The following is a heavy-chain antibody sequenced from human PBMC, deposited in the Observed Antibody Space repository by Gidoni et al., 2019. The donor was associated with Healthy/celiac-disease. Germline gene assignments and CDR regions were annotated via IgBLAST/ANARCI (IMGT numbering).Heavy chain of an antibody. CDR1: GFTFRSYE. D-gene: IGHD6-19*01. Sequence: EVQLVESGGGLVQPGGSLRLSCAASGFTFRSYEMHWVRQAPGKGLEWVSYISSSGSTIYYADSVKGRFTISRDNAKNSLYLQMNSLRAEDTAVYYWAREEWLAHTSQYYYYGMDVWGQGTTVTVSS. CDR3: AREEWLAHTSQYYYYGMDV. V-gene: IGHV3-48*03. CDR2: ISSSGSTI. J-gene: IGHJ6*02.